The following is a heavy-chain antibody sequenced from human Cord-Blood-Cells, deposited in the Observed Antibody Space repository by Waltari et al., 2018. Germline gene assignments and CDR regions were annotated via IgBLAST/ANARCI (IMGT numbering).Heavy chain of an antibody. V-gene: IGHV1-69*01. CDR2: IIPIFGTA. J-gene: IGHJ1*01. CDR1: GGTFSSYA. D-gene: IGHD6-13*01. Sequence: HVQLVQSGAEVKKPGSSVKVSCKASGGTFSSYAISWVRQAPGQGLEWMGGIIPIFGTANYAQKCQGRVTITADESTSTAYMELSSLRSEDTAVYYCARETVYPTAAAGTYFQHWGQGTLVTVSS. CDR3: ARETVYPTAAAGTYFQH.